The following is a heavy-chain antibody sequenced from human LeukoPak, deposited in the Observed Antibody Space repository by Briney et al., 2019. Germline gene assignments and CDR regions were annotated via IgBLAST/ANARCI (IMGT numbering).Heavy chain of an antibody. D-gene: IGHD1-1*01. CDR2: ITERGST. CDR1: GGSFSGHC. V-gene: IGHV4-34*01. J-gene: IGHJ5*02. CDR3: ARGPITEDGTFHSPNA. Sequence: SETLSLACAVSGGSFSGHCWSWIRQSPGKGLEWIGEITERGSTNYNPSLKSRVTISRDTSKNHFSLKVSSVTAADTAVYYCARGPITEDGTFHSPNAWGQGTLVTVSS.